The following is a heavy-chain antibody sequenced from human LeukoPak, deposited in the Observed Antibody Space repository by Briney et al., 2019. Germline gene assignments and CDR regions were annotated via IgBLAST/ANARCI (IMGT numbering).Heavy chain of an antibody. D-gene: IGHD4-17*01. J-gene: IGHJ4*02. CDR1: GYSISSGYY. CDR2: IYHSGST. V-gene: IGHV4-38-2*02. CDR3: ARSMSTVTCFDY. Sequence: PSETLSLTCTVSGYSISSGYYWGWIRQPPGKGLEWIGSIYHSGSTYYNPSLKSRVTISVDTSKNQFSLKLSSVTAADTAVYYCARSMSTVTCFDYWGQGTLVTVSS.